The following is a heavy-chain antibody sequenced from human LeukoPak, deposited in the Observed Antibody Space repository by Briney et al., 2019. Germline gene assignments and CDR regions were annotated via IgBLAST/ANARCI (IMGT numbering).Heavy chain of an antibody. D-gene: IGHD3-22*01. J-gene: IGHJ5*02. CDR1: GFTFSSSW. CDR2: IRSDGSST. Sequence: PGGSLRLSCAASGFTFSSSWMHWVRQAPGKGLVWVSRIRSDGSSTSYADSVKGRFTISRDNAKNTLYLQMNSLRAEDTAVYYCARGYYYDSSGYPHGPAFDPWGQGTLVTVSS. CDR3: ARGYYYDSSGYPHGPAFDP. V-gene: IGHV3-74*01.